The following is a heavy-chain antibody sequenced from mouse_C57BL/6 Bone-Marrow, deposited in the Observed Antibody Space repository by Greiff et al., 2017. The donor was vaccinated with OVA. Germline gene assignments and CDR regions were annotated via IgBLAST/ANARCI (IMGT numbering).Heavy chain of an antibody. Sequence: EVHLVESGGGLVQPGGSLKLSCAASGFTFSSYAMSWVRQTPEKRLEWVATISDGGSYTYYPDNVKGRFTISRDNAKNNLYLQMSHLKSEDTAMYYCARITTVYYAMDYWGQGTSVTVSS. J-gene: IGHJ4*01. D-gene: IGHD1-1*01. CDR2: ISDGGSYT. CDR1: GFTFSSYA. V-gene: IGHV5-4*01. CDR3: ARITTVYYAMDY.